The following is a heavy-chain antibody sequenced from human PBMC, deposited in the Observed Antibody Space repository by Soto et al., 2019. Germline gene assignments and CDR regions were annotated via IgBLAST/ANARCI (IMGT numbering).Heavy chain of an antibody. V-gene: IGHV3-33*01. Sequence: PGGSLRLSCAASGFTFSSYGMHWVRQAPGKGLEWVAVIWYDGSNKYYADSVKGRFTISRDNSKNTLYLQMNSLRAEDTAVYYCAREPRYSVSDYWGQGTLVTVYS. CDR1: GFTFSSYG. CDR3: AREPRYSVSDY. D-gene: IGHD2-21*01. J-gene: IGHJ4*02. CDR2: IWYDGSNK.